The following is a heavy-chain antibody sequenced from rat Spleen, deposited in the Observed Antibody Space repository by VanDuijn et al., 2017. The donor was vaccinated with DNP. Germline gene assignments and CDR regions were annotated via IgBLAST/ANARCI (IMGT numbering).Heavy chain of an antibody. Sequence: EVQLVESGGGLVQPGRSLKLSCAASGFTFSDYYMAWVRQAPKKGLEWVATITTSGSRTYYPDSVKGRFTISRDNAESSLYLQMNSLKSEDTATYYCARWSSSHWYFDFWGPGTMVTVSS. CDR3: ARWSSSHWYFDF. J-gene: IGHJ1*01. CDR1: GFTFSDYY. D-gene: IGHD1-2*01. V-gene: IGHV5-22*01. CDR2: ITTSGSRT.